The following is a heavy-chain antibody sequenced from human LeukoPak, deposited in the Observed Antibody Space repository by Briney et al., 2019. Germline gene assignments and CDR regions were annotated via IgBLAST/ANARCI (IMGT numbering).Heavy chain of an antibody. Sequence: SETLSLTCTVSGGSISSYCWSWIRQSPGKGLEWMGYIYYSGIINYNPSLVSRITISMDTSKSQFSLKLSSVTAADTAIYFCARTTRDYGDSYFDSWGQGTLVTVSS. V-gene: IGHV4-59*01. CDR3: ARTTRDYGDSYFDS. J-gene: IGHJ4*02. CDR1: GGSISSYC. D-gene: IGHD4-17*01. CDR2: IYYSGII.